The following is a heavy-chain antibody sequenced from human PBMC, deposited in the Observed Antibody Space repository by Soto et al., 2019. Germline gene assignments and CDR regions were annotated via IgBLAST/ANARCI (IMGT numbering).Heavy chain of an antibody. Sequence: VQVVESGGGLIQPGGSLRLSCAASGFTVSSNHMTWVRQAPGRGPEWVSTIYYNGNTFYADSVKGRFTISRDNSKNMLYLQMNSLRVEDTALYYCARGVDTAKVAYCGQGTLVTVSS. CDR2: IYYNGNT. D-gene: IGHD5-18*01. J-gene: IGHJ4*02. CDR3: ARGVDTAKVAY. CDR1: GFTVSSNH. V-gene: IGHV3-53*01.